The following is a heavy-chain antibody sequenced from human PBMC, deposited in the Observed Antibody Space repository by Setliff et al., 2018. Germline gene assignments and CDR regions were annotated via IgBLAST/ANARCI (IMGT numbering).Heavy chain of an antibody. CDR1: GNTFTGYY. CDR3: ARVAPHYYDSSGTNWFDP. J-gene: IGHJ5*02. Sequence: ASVKVSCKASGNTFTGYYMHWVRQAPGQGLEWMGWINPNSGGTNYAQKFQGRVTMTRDTSISTAYMELSRLRSDDTAVYYCARVAPHYYDSSGTNWFDPWGQGTLVTVSS. D-gene: IGHD3-22*01. V-gene: IGHV1-2*02. CDR2: INPNSGGT.